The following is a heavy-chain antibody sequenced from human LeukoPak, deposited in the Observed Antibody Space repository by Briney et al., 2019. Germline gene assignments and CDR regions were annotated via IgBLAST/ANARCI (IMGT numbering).Heavy chain of an antibody. CDR1: GGSISSGGYY. Sequence: SQTLSLTCTVSGGSISSGGYYWSWIRQHPRKGLEWIGYIYYSGSTYYNPSLKSRVTISVDTSKNQFSLKLSSVTAADTAVYYCARVSAYSSSPPRYWGQGTLVTVSS. D-gene: IGHD6-13*01. V-gene: IGHV4-31*03. J-gene: IGHJ4*02. CDR3: ARVSAYSSSPPRY. CDR2: IYYSGST.